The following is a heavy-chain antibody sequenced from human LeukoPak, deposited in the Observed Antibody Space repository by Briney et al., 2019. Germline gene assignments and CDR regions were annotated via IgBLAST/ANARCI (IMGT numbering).Heavy chain of an antibody. CDR2: ITSSSSYT. CDR1: GFTFNSYH. V-gene: IGHV3-21*01. CDR3: ARDPYFGELSPHVYYWYMDV. D-gene: IGHD3-10*01. Sequence: GGSLRLSCAASGFTFNSYHMNWVRQAPGKGLEWVSSITSSSSYTYYADSVKGRFTISRDNAENTLYLQMNSLRAEDTAVYYCARDPYFGELSPHVYYWYMDVWRKGTTVTISS. J-gene: IGHJ6*03.